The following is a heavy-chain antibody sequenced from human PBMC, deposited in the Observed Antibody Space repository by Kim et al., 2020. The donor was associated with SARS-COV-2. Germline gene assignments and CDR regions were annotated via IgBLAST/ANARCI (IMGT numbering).Heavy chain of an antibody. D-gene: IGHD6-19*01. CDR3: ARNSGGPYYGMDV. Sequence: YSPSFQGPVTISADKSISTAYLQWSSLKASDTAMYYCARNSGGPYYGMDVWGQGTTVTVSS. V-gene: IGHV5-10-1*01. J-gene: IGHJ6*02.